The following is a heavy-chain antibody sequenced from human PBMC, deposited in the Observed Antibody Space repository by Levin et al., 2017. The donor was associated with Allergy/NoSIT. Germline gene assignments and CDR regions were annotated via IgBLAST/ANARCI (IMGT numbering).Heavy chain of an antibody. J-gene: IGHJ4*02. D-gene: IGHD6-19*01. CDR1: GYTFTGYY. V-gene: IGHV1-2*02. CDR3: ARDMGIAVAGTFSSQDY. Sequence: GASVKVSCKASGYTFTGYYMHWVRQAPGQGLEWMGWINPNSGGTNYAQKFQGRVTMTRDTSISTAYMELSRLRSDDTAVYYCARDMGIAVAGTFSSQDYWGQGTLVTVSS. CDR2: INPNSGGT.